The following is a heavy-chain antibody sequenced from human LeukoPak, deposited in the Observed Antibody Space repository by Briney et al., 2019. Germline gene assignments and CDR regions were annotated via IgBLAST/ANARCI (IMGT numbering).Heavy chain of an antibody. CDR3: AREYSSEYYFDY. J-gene: IGHJ4*02. CDR1: GFTFSDYY. D-gene: IGHD5-12*01. Sequence: GGSLRLSCAASGFTFSDYYMSWIRQAPGKGLEGVSYISSSGSTIYYADSVKGRFTISRDNAKNSLYLQMNSLRAEDTAVYYCAREYSSEYYFDYWGQGTLVTVSS. V-gene: IGHV3-11*01. CDR2: ISSSGSTI.